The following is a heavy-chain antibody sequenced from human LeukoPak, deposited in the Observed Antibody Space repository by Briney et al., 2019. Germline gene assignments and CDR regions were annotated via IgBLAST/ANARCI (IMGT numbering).Heavy chain of an antibody. V-gene: IGHV3-23*01. CDR3: AKDGDVDTAMVNWFDP. CDR1: GFTFSSYA. D-gene: IGHD5-18*01. CDR2: ISGSGGST. Sequence: PGGSLRLSCAASGFTFSSYAMSWVRQAPGKGLEWVSAISGSGGSTYYADSVKGRFTISRDNSKNTLYLQMNSLRAEDTAVYYCAKDGDVDTAMVNWFDPWGQGTLVTVSS. J-gene: IGHJ5*02.